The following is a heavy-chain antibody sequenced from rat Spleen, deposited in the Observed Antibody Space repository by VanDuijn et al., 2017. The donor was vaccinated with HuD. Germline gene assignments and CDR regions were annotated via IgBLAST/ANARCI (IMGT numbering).Heavy chain of an antibody. V-gene: IGHV2-4*01. CDR1: GFSISSYG. Sequence: QVQLKESGPGLVQPSQTLSLTCTVSGFSISSYGVIWVRQPPGKGLEWMGVIWSGGSTDYNSALKSRLSISRDTSKNQVFLKMNSLQTDDTGTYYCTIHPRYWGQGVMVTVSS. D-gene: IGHD3-1*01. CDR2: IWSGGST. CDR3: TIHPRY. J-gene: IGHJ2*01.